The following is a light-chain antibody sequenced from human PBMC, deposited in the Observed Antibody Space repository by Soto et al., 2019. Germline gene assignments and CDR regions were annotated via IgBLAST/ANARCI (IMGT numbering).Light chain of an antibody. CDR3: QQRRNWPPEFA. CDR2: DAS. J-gene: IGKJ3*01. CDR1: QSVGGY. V-gene: IGKV3-11*01. Sequence: VLTQSPATLSVSPGERATLSCRASQSVGGYLAWYQQKPGQPPRLLIYDASSRATGIPARFSGSGSGTVFTLTITSLEPEDFAVYFCQQRRNWPPEFAFGPGTRVD.